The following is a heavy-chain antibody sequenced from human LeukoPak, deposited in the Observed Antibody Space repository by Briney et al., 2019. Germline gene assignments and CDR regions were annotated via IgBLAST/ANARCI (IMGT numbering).Heavy chain of an antibody. V-gene: IGHV3-49*04. Sequence: QAGGSLRLSCTASGLIFGDYGMTWVRQAPGKGLEWLGFIRSKAYGGTTEYAASVKGRFTISRDDSKSIAYVQMNSLRTEDTAVYYCTVQVVPSDNWFDPWGQGTLVAVSS. CDR1: GLIFGDYG. D-gene: IGHD2-8*01. CDR2: IRSKAYGGTT. CDR3: TVQVVPSDNWFDP. J-gene: IGHJ5*02.